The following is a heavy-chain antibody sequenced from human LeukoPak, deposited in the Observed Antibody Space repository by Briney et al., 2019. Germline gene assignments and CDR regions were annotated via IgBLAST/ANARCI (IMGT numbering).Heavy chain of an antibody. V-gene: IGHV3-7*01. D-gene: IGHD2-15*01. Sequence: GGSLRLSCAASGFTFSSYWMSWVRQAPGKGLEWVANIKQDGSEKYYVDSVKGRFTISRDNAKNSLYLQMNSLRAEDTAVYYCARDLGYCSGGSCYSGYNWFDPWGQGTLVTVSS. CDR1: GFTFSSYW. CDR2: IKQDGSEK. CDR3: ARDLGYCSGGSCYSGYNWFDP. J-gene: IGHJ5*02.